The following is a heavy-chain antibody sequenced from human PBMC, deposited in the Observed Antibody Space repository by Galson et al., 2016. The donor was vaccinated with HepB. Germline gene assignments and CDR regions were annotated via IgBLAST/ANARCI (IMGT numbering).Heavy chain of an antibody. V-gene: IGHV3-30*03. Sequence: SLRLSCAASGFTFSNYGMHWIRQAPGKGLEWVAVMSHDGSHLFYPDSVKGRFTISRENAKSTVYLQINSLRAEDTAVYYCVRGVAGCDYWGQGTLVTVSS. CDR2: MSHDGSHL. J-gene: IGHJ4*02. CDR3: VRGVAGCDY. CDR1: GFTFSNYG. D-gene: IGHD6-19*01.